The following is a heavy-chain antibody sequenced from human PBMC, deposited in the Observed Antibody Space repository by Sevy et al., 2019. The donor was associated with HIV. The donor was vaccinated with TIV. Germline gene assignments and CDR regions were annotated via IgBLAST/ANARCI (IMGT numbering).Heavy chain of an antibody. CDR3: ARDVRGEGIRPGDLDY. CDR2: IWNDGSNK. D-gene: IGHD3-10*02. CDR1: GFTVNSNY. J-gene: IGHJ4*02. V-gene: IGHV3-33*08. Sequence: GGSLRLSCAASGFTVNSNYMTWVRQAPGKGLEWVAVIWNDGSNKYYADSVKGRFTTSRDNSSNTLYLQMNSLRAEDTAVYYCARDVRGEGIRPGDLDYWGQGTLVTVSS.